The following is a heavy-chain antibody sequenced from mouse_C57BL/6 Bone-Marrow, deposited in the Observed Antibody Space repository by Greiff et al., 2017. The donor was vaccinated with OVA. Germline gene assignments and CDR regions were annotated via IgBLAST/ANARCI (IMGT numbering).Heavy chain of an antibody. CDR1: GFTFTSYW. V-gene: IGHV1-55*01. CDR2: IYPGSGST. CDR3: ARTYYYGSSYPMAY. D-gene: IGHD1-1*01. J-gene: IGHJ3*01. Sequence: VQLQQPGAELVKPGASVKMSCKASGFTFTSYWITWVKQRPAQGLEWIGDIYPGSGSTNYNEKFKSKATLTVDPSSNTAYMQLSSLTSEDSTVYCGARTYYYGSSYPMAYWGQGTMVTVSA.